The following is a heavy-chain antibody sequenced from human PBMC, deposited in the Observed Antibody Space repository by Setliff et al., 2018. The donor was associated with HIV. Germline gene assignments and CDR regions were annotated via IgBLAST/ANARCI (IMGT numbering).Heavy chain of an antibody. CDR2: IYPSDSDT. Sequence: GESLKISCKGSGYTFTNYWVGWVRQMPGKGLEWMGIIYPSDSDTKYSPSFQGHISMSVDKSINTAYLHWNSLEPADTAMYYCAKSGKSGELFAYWGQGTLVTVSS. CDR3: AKSGKSGELFAY. V-gene: IGHV5-51*01. CDR1: GYTFTNYW. J-gene: IGHJ4*02. D-gene: IGHD3-10*01.